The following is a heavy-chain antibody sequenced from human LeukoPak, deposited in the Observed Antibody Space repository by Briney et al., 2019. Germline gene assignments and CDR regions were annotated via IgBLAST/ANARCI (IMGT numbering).Heavy chain of an antibody. J-gene: IGHJ4*02. Sequence: SETLSLTCAVYGGSFSGYSWSWIRQPPGKGLEWIGEINPGGSTNYNPSLKSRVTISVDTSKNQFSLKLSSVTAADTAVYYCARGKTRTSIAPLRSRLEYHFDYWGQGSLVTVSS. D-gene: IGHD6-6*01. CDR3: ARGKTRTSIAPLRSRLEYHFDY. V-gene: IGHV4-34*01. CDR1: GGSFSGYS. CDR2: INPGGST.